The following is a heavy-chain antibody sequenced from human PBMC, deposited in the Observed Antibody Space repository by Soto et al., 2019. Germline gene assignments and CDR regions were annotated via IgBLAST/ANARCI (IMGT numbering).Heavy chain of an antibody. Sequence: PGGSLRLACAASGFTFSSHSMNWVRQAPGKGLEWDSSISSSSNYIYYADSVKGRFTISRDNSKNTLYLQMNSLRTEDSAVYYCARDNVKMSLPEFAYWGQGTLVTVAS. CDR3: ARDNVKMSLPEFAY. CDR2: ISSSSNYI. J-gene: IGHJ4*02. CDR1: GFTFSSHS. D-gene: IGHD2-8*01. V-gene: IGHV3-21*01.